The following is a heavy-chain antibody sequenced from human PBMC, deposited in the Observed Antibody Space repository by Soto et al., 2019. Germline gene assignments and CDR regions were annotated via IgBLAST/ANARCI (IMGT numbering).Heavy chain of an antibody. CDR2: INPNSGGT. CDR3: ARGDYDFWSGYYSGAGQKNCFDP. CDR1: GYTFTGYY. Sequence: ASVKVSCKAAGYTFTGYYMHWVRQAPGQGLERMGWINPNSGGTNYAQKFQGWVTMTRDTSISTAYMELSRLRSDDTAVYYCARGDYDFWSGYYSGAGQKNCFDPWGQGTLVTVSS. V-gene: IGHV1-2*04. D-gene: IGHD3-3*01. J-gene: IGHJ5*02.